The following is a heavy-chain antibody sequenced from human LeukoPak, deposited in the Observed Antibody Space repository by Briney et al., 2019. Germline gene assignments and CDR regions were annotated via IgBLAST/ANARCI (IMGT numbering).Heavy chain of an antibody. CDR3: ARDCTNGVCYGTDFDY. CDR2: MWYDGSNK. CDR1: GFTFSSYG. Sequence: GGSLRLFCAACGFTFSSYGMHWVRQARGKGLEWVAVMWYDGSNKYYGGSVKGRFTISRDNYKHTVYVQMNSLRAEDTAVYYCARDCTNGVCYGTDFDYWGQGTLVTASS. V-gene: IGHV3-33*01. J-gene: IGHJ4*02. D-gene: IGHD2-8*01.